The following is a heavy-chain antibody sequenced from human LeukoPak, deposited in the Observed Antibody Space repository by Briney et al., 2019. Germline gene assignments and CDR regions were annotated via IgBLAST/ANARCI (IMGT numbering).Heavy chain of an antibody. CDR1: GGSISSSSYY. V-gene: IGHV4-39*01. CDR2: IYYSGST. CDR3: ARPSHGGIAAATLDY. D-gene: IGHD6-13*01. Sequence: SETLSLTCTVSGGSISSSSYYWGWIRQPPGKGLEWIGSIYYSGSTYYNPSLKSRVTISVDTSKNQFSLKLSSVTAADTAVYYCARPSHGGIAAATLDYWGQGTLVTVSS. J-gene: IGHJ4*02.